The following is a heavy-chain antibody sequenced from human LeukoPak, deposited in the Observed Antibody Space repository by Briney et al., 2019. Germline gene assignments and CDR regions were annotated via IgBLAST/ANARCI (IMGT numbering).Heavy chain of an antibody. J-gene: IGHJ6*02. CDR1: GYTFTGYY. V-gene: IGHV1-2*06. D-gene: IGHD4-11*01. CDR2: INPNSGGT. Sequence: ASVKVSCKASGYTFTGYYMHWVRQAPGQGLEWMGRINPNSGGTNYAQKFQGRVTMTRDTSISTAYMELSRLRSDDTAVYYCARVRSELQSYYYGMDVWGQGTTVTVSS. CDR3: ARVRSELQSYYYGMDV.